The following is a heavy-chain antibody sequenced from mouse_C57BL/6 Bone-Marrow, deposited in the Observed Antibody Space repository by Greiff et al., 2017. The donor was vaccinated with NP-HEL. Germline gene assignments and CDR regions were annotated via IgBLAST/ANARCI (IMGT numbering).Heavy chain of an antibody. Sequence: VQLQQSGAELVRPGASVKLSCTASGFNIKDDYMHWVKQRPEQGLEWIGWIDPENGDTEYASKFQGKATITADTSSNTAYLQLSSLTSEDTAVYYCTTEIYLDYWGQGTTLIVSS. CDR3: TTEIYLDY. CDR1: GFNIKDDY. J-gene: IGHJ2*01. CDR2: IDPENGDT. V-gene: IGHV14-4*01.